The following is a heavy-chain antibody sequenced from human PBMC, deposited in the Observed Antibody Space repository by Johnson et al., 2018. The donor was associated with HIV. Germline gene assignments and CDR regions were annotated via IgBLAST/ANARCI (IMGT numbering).Heavy chain of an antibody. CDR2: IKQDGSEK. D-gene: IGHD4-17*01. CDR1: GFTFSSYW. J-gene: IGHJ3*02. CDR3: AREGTSEPLHRIYDYGDYPAFDI. Sequence: VQLVESGGGLVQPGGSLRLSCAASGFTFSSYWMSWVRQAPGKGLEWVANIKQDGSEKYYVDSVKGRFTISRDNAKNSLYLQMHSLRAEDSALYYCAREGTSEPLHRIYDYGDYPAFDIWGQGTMVTVSS. V-gene: IGHV3-7*04.